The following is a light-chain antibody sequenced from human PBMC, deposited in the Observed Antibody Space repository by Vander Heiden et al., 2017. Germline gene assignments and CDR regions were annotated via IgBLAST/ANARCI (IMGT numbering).Light chain of an antibody. CDR3: QQGNNWPLT. CDR1: QSVGRY. Sequence: PGDGATLSCSPSQSVGRYLAWYQHRHGQPPRLLIYDASKRATGIPARFSGSGSGTDFTLTISSLEPEDFAVYYCQQGNNWPLTFGGGTKVEIK. J-gene: IGKJ4*01. V-gene: IGKV3-11*01. CDR2: DAS.